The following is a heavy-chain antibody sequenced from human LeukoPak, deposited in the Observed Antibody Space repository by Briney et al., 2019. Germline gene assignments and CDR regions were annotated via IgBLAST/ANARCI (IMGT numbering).Heavy chain of an antibody. CDR1: GGSIRTSEDH. D-gene: IGHD2-2*01. Sequence: PSETLSLTCTVSGGSIRTSEDHWTWIRQHPGKGLEWIGYTSNSGYPDSNPSLKSRVTISLDTSKNQFSLKLSSVTAADTAVYYCASSGDCSSTSCYPSLFDYWGQGTLVTVSS. V-gene: IGHV4-31*03. CDR3: ASSGDCSSTSCYPSLFDY. J-gene: IGHJ4*02. CDR2: TSNSGYP.